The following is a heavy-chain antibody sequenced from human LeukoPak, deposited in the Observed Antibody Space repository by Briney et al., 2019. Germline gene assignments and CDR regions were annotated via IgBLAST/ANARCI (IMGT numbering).Heavy chain of an antibody. J-gene: IGHJ4*02. CDR2: ISYSGST. V-gene: IGHV4-59*08. CDR1: GGSISSYY. Sequence: SETLSLTCAVSGGSISSYYWSWIRQPPGKGLEWIGYISYSGSTNYNASLQSRVTMSVDMSQNEFSLKVRSVPAADTAVYYCARHKGGTTYDYWGQGTLVTVSS. D-gene: IGHD1-7*01. CDR3: ARHKGGTTYDY.